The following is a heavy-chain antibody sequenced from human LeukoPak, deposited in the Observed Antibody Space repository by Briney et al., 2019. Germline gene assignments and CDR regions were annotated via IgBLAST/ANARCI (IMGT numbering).Heavy chain of an antibody. V-gene: IGHV3-7*01. Sequence: GGSLRLSCAASGSTFSTYWMSWVRQAPGKGLEWVATIKEDGRETYYVDSVKGRFAISRDNAKNSLYLQMSRLRAEDTAVYYCARDPLPRYDYWGQGTLLTVSS. CDR2: IKEDGRET. CDR3: ARDPLPRYDY. J-gene: IGHJ4*02. CDR1: GSTFSTYW.